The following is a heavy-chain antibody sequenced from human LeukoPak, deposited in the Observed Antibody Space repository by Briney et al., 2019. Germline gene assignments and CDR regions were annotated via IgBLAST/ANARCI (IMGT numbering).Heavy chain of an antibody. D-gene: IGHD1-1*01. V-gene: IGHV4-59*08. J-gene: IGHJ4*02. CDR2: IYYSGST. Sequence: SETLSLTCTVSGGSISSYYWSWIRQPPGKGLEWIGYIYYSGSTNYNPSLKSRVTISVDTSKNQFSLKLSSVTAADTAVYYCATRERGYGFDYWGQGTLVTVSS. CDR1: GGSISSYY. CDR3: ATRERGYGFDY.